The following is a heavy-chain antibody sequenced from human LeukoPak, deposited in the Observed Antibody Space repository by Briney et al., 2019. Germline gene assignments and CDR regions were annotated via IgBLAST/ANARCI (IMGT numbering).Heavy chain of an antibody. V-gene: IGHV3-30*02. Sequence: GGSLRLSCVASGFIFSSYGMHWVRQAPGKGLDWVAFIRYDGSNKYYADSVKGRLTISRDNSKNTLYLQMNSLRAEDTAVYYCAKDNPGQQLVPNYFDYWGQGTLVTVSS. J-gene: IGHJ4*02. D-gene: IGHD6-13*01. CDR3: AKDNPGQQLVPNYFDY. CDR2: IRYDGSNK. CDR1: GFIFSSYG.